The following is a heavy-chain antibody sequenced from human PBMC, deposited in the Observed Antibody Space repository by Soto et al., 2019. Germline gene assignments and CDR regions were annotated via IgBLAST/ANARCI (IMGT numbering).Heavy chain of an antibody. CDR1: GFSFSNLE. Sequence: EVQLVESGGGLVQPGGSLRLSCAASGFSFSNLEMNWVHQAPGKGLEWISFISSSGNTIYYADSVKGRFTISRDNAKSSLYLQMNSLRAEDTAVYYCAKTEGSTWAFDYWGQGTLVTVSS. CDR2: ISSSGNTI. D-gene: IGHD6-13*01. CDR3: AKTEGSTWAFDY. J-gene: IGHJ4*02. V-gene: IGHV3-48*03.